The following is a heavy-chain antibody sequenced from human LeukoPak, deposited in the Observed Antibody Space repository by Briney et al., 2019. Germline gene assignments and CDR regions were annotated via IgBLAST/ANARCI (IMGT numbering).Heavy chain of an antibody. CDR1: GGSLSGYY. CDR3: ARGQYYDFWSGPGKFDS. Sequence: SETLSLTCAVYGGSLSGYYWSWIRQPPGKGREGRGEINHTGSTNYNPTLKSRVTISVATSKNQFSLKLSSVTAADTAVYYCARGQYYDFWSGPGKFDSWGQGTLVTASS. V-gene: IGHV4-34*01. D-gene: IGHD3-3*01. J-gene: IGHJ4*02. CDR2: INHTGST.